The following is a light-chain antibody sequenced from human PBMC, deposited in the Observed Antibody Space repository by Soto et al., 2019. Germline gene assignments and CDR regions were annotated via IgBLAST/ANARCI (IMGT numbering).Light chain of an antibody. V-gene: IGLV2-14*01. Sequence: QSVLTQPASVSGSPGQSITISCTGTSSDVGGYNYVSWYQQHPGKAPKLIIYEVTNRPSGVSNRFSGSKSGNTASLTISGLRAEDEADYFCSSYTSSTTPVFGGGTKVTVL. J-gene: IGLJ3*02. CDR1: SSDVGGYNY. CDR2: EVT. CDR3: SSYTSSTTPV.